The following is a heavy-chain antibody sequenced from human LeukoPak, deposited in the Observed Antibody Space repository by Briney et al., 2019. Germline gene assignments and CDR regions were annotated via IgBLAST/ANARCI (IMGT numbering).Heavy chain of an antibody. CDR3: ARLSDH. CDR1: GGAIINDNFY. J-gene: IGHJ4*02. CDR2: INYRGTT. Sequence: NPSETLSLTCTVSGGAIINDNFYWGWVRQPPGRGLEWIVSINYRGTTYYNPSLASRVTISVDTSKTHLSLRLSSVTAADTAVYYCARLSDHWGQGNLVTVSS. V-gene: IGHV4-39*02.